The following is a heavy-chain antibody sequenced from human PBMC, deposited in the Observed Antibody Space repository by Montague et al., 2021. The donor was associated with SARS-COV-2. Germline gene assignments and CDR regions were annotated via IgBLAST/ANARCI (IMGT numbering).Heavy chain of an antibody. D-gene: IGHD3-16*01. CDR1: GGSTSNYY. CDR3: ARAQNICFIANYVNYFDL. V-gene: IGHV4-59*01. J-gene: IGHJ4*02. CDR2: IFYTGST. Sequence: SETLSLTCSVSGGSTSNYYWTWIRQSPGKGLQWIGYIFYTGSTKFNPSLKGRVSMSLDTSKNHFSLRLSAVTAADTARYYCARAQNICFIANYVNYFDLWGLGALVTVSS.